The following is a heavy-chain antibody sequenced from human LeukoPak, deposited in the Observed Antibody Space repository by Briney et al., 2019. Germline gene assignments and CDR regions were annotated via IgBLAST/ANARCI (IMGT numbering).Heavy chain of an antibody. CDR1: GFTFSAYS. CDR2: ISGSGFYI. Sequence: GGSLRLSCAASGFTFSAYSMHWVGQAPGKGLEGVSSISGSGFYIYYADSVKGRFTISRDNSKNTLYLQMNSLRADDTAVYFCARETRYTYEDETRFYFDYWGQGTLVTVSS. CDR3: ARETRYTYEDETRFYFDY. D-gene: IGHD5-18*01. V-gene: IGHV3-21*01. J-gene: IGHJ4*02.